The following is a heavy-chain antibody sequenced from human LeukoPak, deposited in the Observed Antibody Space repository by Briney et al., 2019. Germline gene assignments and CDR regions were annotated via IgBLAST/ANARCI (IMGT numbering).Heavy chain of an antibody. V-gene: IGHV3-23*01. D-gene: IGHD3-22*01. CDR2: ISGSGGST. Sequence: GGSLRLSCAASGFTFSSYAMSWVRQAPGKGLEWVSAISGSGGSTYYADSVKGRFTISRDNAKNSLYLQMNSLRAEDTAVYYCARDSTDFDYYDSSGYGIDYWGQGTLVTVSS. CDR1: GFTFSSYA. CDR3: ARDSTDFDYYDSSGYGIDY. J-gene: IGHJ4*02.